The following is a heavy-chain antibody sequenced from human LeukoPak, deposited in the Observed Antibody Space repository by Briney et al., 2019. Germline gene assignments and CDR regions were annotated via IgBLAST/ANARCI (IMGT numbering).Heavy chain of an antibody. D-gene: IGHD6-19*01. CDR2: IYYSGST. CDR3: AKGGHSSGWYHDY. CDR1: GGSVRSDNYY. J-gene: IGHJ4*02. Sequence: SETQSLTCIVSGGSVRSDNYYWSWIRQPPGRGLEWIGYIYYSGSTNYNPSLKSRITISVDTSKNQFSLKLSSVTAADTAVYYCAKGGHSSGWYHDYWGQGTLVTVSS. V-gene: IGHV4-61*01.